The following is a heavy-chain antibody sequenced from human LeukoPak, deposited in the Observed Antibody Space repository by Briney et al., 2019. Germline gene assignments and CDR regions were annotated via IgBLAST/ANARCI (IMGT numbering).Heavy chain of an antibody. J-gene: IGHJ4*02. D-gene: IGHD3-10*01. CDR2: ITYDGYYK. Sequence: GGSLRLSCAASGFTFTSYGMHWVRQSPGKGLEWVALITYDGYYKYYSDSVKVRFTISSDTSKKTLYLQMNSLRAEDTAVYYCARDLSPVVRASPMGYWGQGTLVTVSS. CDR3: ARDLSPVVRASPMGY. V-gene: IGHV3-30*03. CDR1: GFTFTSYG.